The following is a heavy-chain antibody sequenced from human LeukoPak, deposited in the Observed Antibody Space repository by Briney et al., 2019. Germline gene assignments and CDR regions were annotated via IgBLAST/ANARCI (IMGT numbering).Heavy chain of an antibody. Sequence: GGSLRLSCAASGFAFSSYWMHWVRQAPGKGLVWVARIQSDGSITDYADSAKGRFTISRDNAKNTLYLQMDSLRAEDTAMYYCARTSLSGWVNDHWGQGTLVTVSS. V-gene: IGHV3-74*01. D-gene: IGHD6-19*01. CDR1: GFAFSSYW. CDR3: ARTSLSGWVNDH. CDR2: IQSDGSIT. J-gene: IGHJ4*02.